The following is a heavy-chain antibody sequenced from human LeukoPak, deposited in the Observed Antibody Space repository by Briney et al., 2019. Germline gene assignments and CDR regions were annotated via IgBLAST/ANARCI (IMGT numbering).Heavy chain of an antibody. J-gene: IGHJ4*02. CDR3: AKGINIAAALFDY. D-gene: IGHD6-13*01. V-gene: IGHV3-9*01. CDR2: ISWNSGSI. Sequence: GGSLRLSCAASGFTFDDYAMHWVRQAPGKGLEWVSGISWNSGSIGYADSVKGRFTISRDNAKNSLYLQMISLRAEDTALYYCAKGINIAAALFDYWGQGTLVTVSS. CDR1: GFTFDDYA.